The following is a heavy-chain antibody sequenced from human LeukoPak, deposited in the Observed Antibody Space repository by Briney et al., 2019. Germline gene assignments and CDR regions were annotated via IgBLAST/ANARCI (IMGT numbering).Heavy chain of an antibody. Sequence: PSETLSLTCSVSGSSFNTYYWSWIRRPAGKGLEWIGRIHTSGSADYSPSLQSRVTISVDMPKKEFSLKLTSVTAADTAVYYCARDIVYLIDEDYGWGQGILVTVSS. D-gene: IGHD4-17*01. CDR2: IHTSGSA. CDR3: ARDIVYLIDEDYG. V-gene: IGHV4-4*07. J-gene: IGHJ4*02. CDR1: GSSFNTYY.